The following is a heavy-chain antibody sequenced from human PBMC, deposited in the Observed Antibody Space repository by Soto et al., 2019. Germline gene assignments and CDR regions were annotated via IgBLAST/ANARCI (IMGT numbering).Heavy chain of an antibody. Sequence: SETLSLTCTVSGGSISSYYWSWIRQPPGKGLEWIGYIYYSGSTNYNPSLKSRVTISVDTSKNQFSLKLSSVTAADTAVYYCARAPSRIAAAGNAYYFDYWGQGTLVTVSS. CDR2: IYYSGST. D-gene: IGHD6-13*01. CDR3: ARAPSRIAAAGNAYYFDY. J-gene: IGHJ4*02. CDR1: GGSISSYY. V-gene: IGHV4-59*01.